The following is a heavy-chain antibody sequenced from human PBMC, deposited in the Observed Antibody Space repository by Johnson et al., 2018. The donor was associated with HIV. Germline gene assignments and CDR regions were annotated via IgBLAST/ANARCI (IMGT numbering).Heavy chain of an antibody. D-gene: IGHD1-1*01. Sequence: QVQLVESGGGLVKPGGSLRLSCAASGFTFSDYYMSWIRQAPGKGLEWVSYISSSGSTIYYAASVKGRFPISRDHAKNSLYLQMNSLRAEDTAVYYCARRVEVRRSANDAFDIWGQGTMVTVSS. CDR1: GFTFSDYY. V-gene: IGHV3-11*04. CDR2: ISSSGSTI. J-gene: IGHJ3*02. CDR3: ARRVEVRRSANDAFDI.